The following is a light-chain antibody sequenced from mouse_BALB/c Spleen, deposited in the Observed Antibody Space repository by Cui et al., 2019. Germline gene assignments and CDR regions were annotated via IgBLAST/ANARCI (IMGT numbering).Light chain of an antibody. CDR3: QQYHSYPPTLT. CDR2: GTS. Sequence: QIVLTQSPAILSASPGEKVTMTCSASSSVSYMYRYQQKPGSSPKPWIYGTSNLASGVPARFSGSGSGTSYSLTISSMEAEDAATYYCQQYHSYPPTLTFGAGTKLELK. CDR1: SSVSY. V-gene: IGKV4-61*01. J-gene: IGKJ5*01.